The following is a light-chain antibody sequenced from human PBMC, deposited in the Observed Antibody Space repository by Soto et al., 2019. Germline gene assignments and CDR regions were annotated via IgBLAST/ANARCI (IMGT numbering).Light chain of an antibody. Sequence: SYELTQPLSVSVALGQTARITCGGNNIGSKNVHWYQQKPDQAPVVVMYRDTNRPSGIPERFSGSNSGNTATLTISRAQAGDEADYYCQVWDTTVVFGGGTKLTVL. V-gene: IGLV3-9*01. CDR2: RDT. J-gene: IGLJ2*01. CDR3: QVWDTTVV. CDR1: NIGSKN.